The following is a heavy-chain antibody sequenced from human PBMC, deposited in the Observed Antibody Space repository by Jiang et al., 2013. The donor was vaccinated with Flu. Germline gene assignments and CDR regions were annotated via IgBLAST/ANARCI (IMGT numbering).Heavy chain of an antibody. Sequence: GLVKPSQTLSLTCTVSGGSISSGDYYWSWIRQPPGKGLEWIGYIYYSGSTSYNPSLKSRLTISVDTSKNQFSLKLSSVTAADTAVYYCARGVTTYYFDSSGYYYDWGQGTLVTVSS. CDR2: IYYSGST. CDR1: GGSISSGDYY. V-gene: IGHV4-30-4*01. CDR3: ARGVTTYYFDSSGYYYD. J-gene: IGHJ4*02. D-gene: IGHD3-22*01.